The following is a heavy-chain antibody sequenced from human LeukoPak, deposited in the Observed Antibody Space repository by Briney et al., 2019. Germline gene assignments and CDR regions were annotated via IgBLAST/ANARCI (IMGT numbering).Heavy chain of an antibody. D-gene: IGHD3-16*01. V-gene: IGHV3-23*01. CDR2: ISGSGGST. Sequence: PGGSLRLSCAASGFTFSSYSINWVRQAPGKGLEWVSAISGSGGSTYYADSVKGRFTISRDNSKNTLYLQMNSLRAEDTAVYYCARDLGEYFQHWGQGTLVTVSS. CDR1: GFTFSSYS. CDR3: ARDLGEYFQH. J-gene: IGHJ1*01.